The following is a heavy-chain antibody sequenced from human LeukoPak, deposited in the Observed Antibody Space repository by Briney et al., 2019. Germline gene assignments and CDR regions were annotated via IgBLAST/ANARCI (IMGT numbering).Heavy chain of an antibody. CDR3: ARGGTRRNYDFWSGYFLNYYYYMDV. J-gene: IGHJ6*03. V-gene: IGHV4-34*01. CDR1: GGSFSGYY. CDR2: INHSGST. D-gene: IGHD3-3*01. Sequence: SETLSLTCAVYGGSFSGYYWSWIRQPPGKGLEWIGEINHSGSTNYNPSLKSRVTISVDTSKNQFSLKLSSVTAADTAVYYCARGGTRRNYDFWSGYFLNYYYYMDVWGKGTTVTVSS.